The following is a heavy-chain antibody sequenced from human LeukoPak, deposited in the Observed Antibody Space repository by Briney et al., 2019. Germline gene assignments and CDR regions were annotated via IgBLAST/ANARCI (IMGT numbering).Heavy chain of an antibody. CDR3: GRGGGRSTEGGVWYYNYYMDV. CDR2: INPSGGST. D-gene: IGHD3-16*01. V-gene: IGHV1-46*01. J-gene: IGHJ6*03. Sequence: AASVKVSCKASGYTFTTYYLHWVRQAPGQGLEWMGIINPSGGSTSYAQKFQGRVTVTRDMSTTTAYMELSSLRSEDTAVYYCGRGGGRSTEGGVWYYNYYMDVWGRGTTVTVSS. CDR1: GYTFTTYY.